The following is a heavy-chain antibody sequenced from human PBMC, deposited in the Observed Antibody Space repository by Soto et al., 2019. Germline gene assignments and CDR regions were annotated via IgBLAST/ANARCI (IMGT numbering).Heavy chain of an antibody. CDR1: AYTFTGYF. V-gene: IGHV1-2*04. CDR3: ARGSHGDYVGAALGY. Sequence: QVQLVQSGAEVKKPGASVKVSCKASAYTFTGYFVQWVRQAPGQGLEGMGWINPKSGGTNYAQKFQGWVSMTSDTSISTVYMEMNRLRSADTAVYYCARGSHGDYVGAALGYWGQGTLVTVSS. J-gene: IGHJ4*02. D-gene: IGHD4-17*01. CDR2: INPKSGGT.